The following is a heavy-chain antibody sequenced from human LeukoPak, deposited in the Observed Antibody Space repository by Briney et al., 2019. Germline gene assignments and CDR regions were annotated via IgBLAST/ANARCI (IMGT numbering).Heavy chain of an antibody. CDR3: GQDY. CDR1: GFTFTKHW. J-gene: IGHJ4*02. Sequence: GGSLRLSCATSGFTFTKHWMSWVRQAPGKGLEWVANINQGGSETNYVDSVKGRFTISRDNAKNSVYLQMNSLRVDDTAVYYCGQDYWGQGTLVAVSP. V-gene: IGHV3-7*01. CDR2: INQGGSET.